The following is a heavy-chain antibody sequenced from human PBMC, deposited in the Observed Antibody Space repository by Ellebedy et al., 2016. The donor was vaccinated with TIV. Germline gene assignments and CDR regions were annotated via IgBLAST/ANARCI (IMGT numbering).Heavy chain of an antibody. CDR3: ARGLYYDSSLDY. D-gene: IGHD3-22*01. V-gene: IGHV3-48*04. J-gene: IGHJ4*02. Sequence: GGSLRLSCAASGFTFSSYSMNWVRQAPGKGLEWVSYISSSGSTYYADSVKGRFTISRDNAKNSLYLQMNSLRAEDTAVYYCARGLYYDSSLDYWGQGTLVTVSS. CDR1: GFTFSSYS. CDR2: ISSSGST.